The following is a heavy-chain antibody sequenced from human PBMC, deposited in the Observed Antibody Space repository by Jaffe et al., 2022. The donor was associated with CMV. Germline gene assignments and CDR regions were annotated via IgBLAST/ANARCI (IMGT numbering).Heavy chain of an antibody. CDR3: AKQLNVLRFLEWLPFDAFDI. J-gene: IGHJ3*02. D-gene: IGHD3-3*01. CDR2: ISGSGGST. CDR1: GFTFSSYA. V-gene: IGHV3-23*01. Sequence: EVQLLESGGGLVQPGGSLRLSCAASGFTFSSYAMSWVRQAPGKGLEWVSAISGSGGSTYYADSVKGRFTISRDNSKNTLYLQMNSLRAEDTAVYYCAKQLNVLRFLEWLPFDAFDIWGQGTMVTVSS.